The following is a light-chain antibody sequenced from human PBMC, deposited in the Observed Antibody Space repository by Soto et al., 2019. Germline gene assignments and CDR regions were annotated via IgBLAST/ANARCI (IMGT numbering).Light chain of an antibody. V-gene: IGKV3-15*01. Sequence: EIVMTQSPATLSLSPGERATLSCRASQSVSSNLAWYQQKPGQAPRLLIYCATTRATGIPARFSGSGSGTEFTLTISSLQSEDFAVYYCQQYNNWPLTFGGGTKVDIK. J-gene: IGKJ4*01. CDR1: QSVSSN. CDR3: QQYNNWPLT. CDR2: CAT.